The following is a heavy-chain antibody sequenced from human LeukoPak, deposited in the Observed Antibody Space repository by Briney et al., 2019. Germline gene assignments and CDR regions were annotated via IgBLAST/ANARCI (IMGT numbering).Heavy chain of an antibody. J-gene: IGHJ4*02. D-gene: IGHD1-26*01. CDR2: ISSSGSKI. CDR3: ARDGVVGVTGFGSY. CDR1: GFTFSSYN. V-gene: IGHV3-48*02. Sequence: GGSLRLSCVASGFTFSSYNMNWVRQAPGKGLEWVSYISSSGSKIYYADSVKGRFTISRDNAKNSLYLQMISLRDEDTAMYCCARDGVVGVTGFGSYWGQGTLVTVSS.